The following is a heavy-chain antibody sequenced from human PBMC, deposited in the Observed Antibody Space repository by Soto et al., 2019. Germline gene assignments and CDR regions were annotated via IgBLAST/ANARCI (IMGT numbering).Heavy chain of an antibody. J-gene: IGHJ5*02. V-gene: IGHV3-23*01. CDR1: GFTFSSYA. CDR2: SSGSGGST. CDR3: AKSASRGYYPNWFDP. Sequence: EVQLWESGGGLVQPGGSLRLSCAASGFTFSSYAMSWVRQAPGKGLEWVSASSGSGGSTYYADSVKGRFTISRDTAKNTLYLQMNSLRAEDTAVYYCAKSASRGYYPNWFDPWGQGTLVTVSS. D-gene: IGHD3-22*01.